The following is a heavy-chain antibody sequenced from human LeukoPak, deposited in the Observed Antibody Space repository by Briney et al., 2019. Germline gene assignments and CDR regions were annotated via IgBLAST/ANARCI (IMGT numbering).Heavy chain of an antibody. CDR2: INPNSGGT. V-gene: IGHV1-2*02. CDR1: GYTFTGYY. Sequence: ASVKVSCKASGYTFTGYYMHWVRQAPGQGLEWMGWINPNSGGTNYAQKFQGRVTMTRDTSISTAYMELSRLRSDDTAVYYCARDLIATVNVDYWGQGTLVTVSS. J-gene: IGHJ4*02. D-gene: IGHD4-17*01. CDR3: ARDLIATVNVDY.